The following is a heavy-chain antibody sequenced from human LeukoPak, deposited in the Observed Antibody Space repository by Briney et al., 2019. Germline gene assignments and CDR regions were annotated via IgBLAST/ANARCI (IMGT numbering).Heavy chain of an antibody. D-gene: IGHD1-26*01. V-gene: IGHV4-59*12. Sequence: SETLSLTCTVSGGSISSYYWSWIRQPPGKGLEWIGYIYYTGITNYNPSLKSRVTISVDTSKNQFSLKLNSVSAADTAVYYCARREILAYYYGVDVWGPGTTVTVSS. CDR3: ARREILAYYYGVDV. CDR1: GGSISSYY. CDR2: IYYTGIT. J-gene: IGHJ6*02.